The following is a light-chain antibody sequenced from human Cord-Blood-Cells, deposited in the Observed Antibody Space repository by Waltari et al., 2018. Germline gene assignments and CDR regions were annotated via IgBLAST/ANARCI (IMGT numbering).Light chain of an antibody. CDR2: AAS. CDR1: QSISSY. Sequence: DIQMTHSPSSLSASVVDRVTITCRASQSISSYLNWYQQKPGKAPKLLIYAASSLQSGAPSRFSGSGSGTDFTLTISSLQPEDFATYYCQQSYSTPYSFGQGTKLEIK. J-gene: IGKJ2*03. CDR3: QQSYSTPYS. V-gene: IGKV1-39*01.